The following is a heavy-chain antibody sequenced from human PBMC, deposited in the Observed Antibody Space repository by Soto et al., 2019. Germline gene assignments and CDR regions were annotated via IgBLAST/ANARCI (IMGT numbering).Heavy chain of an antibody. J-gene: IGHJ6*02. Sequence: QVQLVQSGAEVKKPGSSVKVSCKASGGTFSSYAISWVRQAPGQGLEWMGGIIPIFGTANYAQKFQGRVTITADESTSTAYMELSSLRSEDTAVYYCARVGLAYSNVHDYYYGMDVWGQGTTVTVSS. CDR3: ARVGLAYSNVHDYYYGMDV. D-gene: IGHD4-4*01. CDR1: GGTFSSYA. CDR2: IIPIFGTA. V-gene: IGHV1-69*12.